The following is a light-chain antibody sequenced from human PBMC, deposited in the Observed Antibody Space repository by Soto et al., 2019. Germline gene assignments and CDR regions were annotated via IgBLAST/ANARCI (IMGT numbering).Light chain of an antibody. V-gene: IGKV3-11*01. CDR3: QQRHMWPIT. CDR1: QSFRGL. J-gene: IGKJ5*01. CDR2: DAY. Sequence: EVVLTQSPVTLSLSPWERATLSCRASQSFRGLLAWYQQKPGHAPRLLIYDAYNRATGIPPRFSGSGSGTDFTLTISSLEPEDSAVYYCQQRHMWPITFGQGTRLEIK.